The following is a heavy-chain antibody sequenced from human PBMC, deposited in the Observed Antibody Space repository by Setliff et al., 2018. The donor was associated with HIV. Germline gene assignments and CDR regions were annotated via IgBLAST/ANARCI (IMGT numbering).Heavy chain of an antibody. CDR1: GFTFNSYA. J-gene: IGHJ4*02. CDR3: ARLGELSSFDY. Sequence: LRLSCAASGFTFNSYAMSWVRQAPGKGLEWASVISGSGGSTNYEDSVKGRFTISRDNSKNTLYLQMNSLRVEDTAVYYCARLGELSSFDYWGQGTLVTVSS. CDR2: ISGSGGST. D-gene: IGHD3-16*02. V-gene: IGHV3-23*01.